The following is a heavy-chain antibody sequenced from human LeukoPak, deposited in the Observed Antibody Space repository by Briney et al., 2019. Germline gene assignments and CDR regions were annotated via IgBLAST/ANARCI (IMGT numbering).Heavy chain of an antibody. V-gene: IGHV3-30-3*01. CDR3: ARDRTTKTGYKSYFDY. J-gene: IGHJ4*02. CDR2: ISYDGSNK. CDR1: GFTFSRYA. Sequence: PGGCLRLSCAASGFTFSRYAMHWVRQAPGKGLEWVAVISYDGSNKYYADSVTAPSTSSRDNSKNTLYLQMNSLRAEDTAVYYCARDRTTKTGYKSYFDYWGQGNLGSVSS. D-gene: IGHD3-9*01.